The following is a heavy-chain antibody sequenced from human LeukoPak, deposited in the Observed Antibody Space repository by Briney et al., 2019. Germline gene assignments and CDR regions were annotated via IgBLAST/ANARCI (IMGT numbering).Heavy chain of an antibody. V-gene: IGHV3-23*01. J-gene: IGHJ4*02. CDR1: GFSFSYHG. CDR2: VSPPGGGT. CDR3: AKDQLNRFCSGGSCSITHDY. Sequence: GGSLRLSCAASGFSFSYHGMNWVRQAPGKGLEWLSGVSPPGGGTYYADSVKGRFTISRDDSRNTLSLQMNSLGAEDTAIYYCAKDQLNRFCSGGSCSITHDYWGQGTLVTVSS. D-gene: IGHD2-15*01.